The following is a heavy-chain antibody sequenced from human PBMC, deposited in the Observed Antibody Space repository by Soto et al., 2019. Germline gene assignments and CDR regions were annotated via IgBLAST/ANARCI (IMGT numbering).Heavy chain of an antibody. CDR2: ISGSGGST. D-gene: IGHD2-15*01. Sequence: KVLEWVSAISGSGGSTYYADSVQGRFTISRDNSKNPLYLQMKSLGAEDTAVFFFFKAEDGIRDTVPVSAFLLNRSSDL. J-gene: IGHJ2*01. CDR3: FKAEDGIRDTVPVSAFLLNRSSDL. V-gene: IGHV3-23*01.